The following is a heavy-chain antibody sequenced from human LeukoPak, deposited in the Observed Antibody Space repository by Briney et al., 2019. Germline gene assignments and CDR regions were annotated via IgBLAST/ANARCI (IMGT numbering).Heavy chain of an antibody. CDR1: GFRVSDYH. D-gene: IGHD3/OR15-3a*01. CDR2: IRDSGTA. CDR3: ARDRAANQDWVEFDP. V-gene: IGHV3-66*03. Sequence: GGSLRLSCAVSGFRVSDYHMSWVRQAPGQGLEWVGLIRDSGTAFYADFERGRFAISRDESENTLYLQMNSLRVEDTAVYFCARDRAANQDWVEFDPWGQGTPVIVSS. J-gene: IGHJ5*02.